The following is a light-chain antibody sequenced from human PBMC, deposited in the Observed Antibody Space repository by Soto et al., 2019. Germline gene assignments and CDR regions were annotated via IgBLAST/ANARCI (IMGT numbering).Light chain of an antibody. Sequence: EIVLTQSPGSLSLSPGERATLSCRASQSVTNSYLAWYQQKPGQAPRLLMYGASTRATGIQDRFSGSGSGTDFTLTISRLEPEDFAVYYCQQYGSSPQTFGQGTKLEIK. CDR1: QSVTNSY. V-gene: IGKV3-20*01. CDR2: GAS. CDR3: QQYGSSPQT. J-gene: IGKJ2*01.